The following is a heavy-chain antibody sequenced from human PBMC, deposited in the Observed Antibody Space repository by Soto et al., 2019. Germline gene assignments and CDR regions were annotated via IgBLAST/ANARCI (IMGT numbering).Heavy chain of an antibody. Sequence: QLQLQESGPGLVKPSETLSLTCTVSDGSISSYYWRWIRPPPGKGLEWIGYVYSNGDTSFNPSLKRRVTISVDTSRNRFSLRLSSVTAADTAVYYCARRITGGAHFDLWGRGTLVTVSS. CDR3: ARRITGGAHFDL. CDR1: DGSISSYY. D-gene: IGHD1-20*01. CDR2: VYSNGDT. V-gene: IGHV4-59*12. J-gene: IGHJ2*01.